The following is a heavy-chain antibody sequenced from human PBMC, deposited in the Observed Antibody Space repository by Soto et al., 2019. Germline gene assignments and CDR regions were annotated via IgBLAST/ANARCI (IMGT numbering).Heavy chain of an antibody. CDR1: VGTFSSYA. V-gene: IGHV1-69*12. J-gene: IGHJ6*02. CDR3: ARPLEGYYYYGMDV. CDR2: IIPIFGTA. Sequence: QVQLVQSGAEVKKPGSSVKVSCKASVGTFSSYAISWVRPAPGQGLEWMGGIIPIFGTANYAQKFQGRVTITADEHTSTAYMELSSLRSEDTAVYYCARPLEGYYYYGMDVWGQGTTVTVSS.